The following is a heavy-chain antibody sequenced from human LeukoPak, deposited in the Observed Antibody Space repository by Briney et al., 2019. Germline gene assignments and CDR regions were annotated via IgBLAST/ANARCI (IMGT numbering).Heavy chain of an antibody. J-gene: IGHJ4*02. CDR2: ASFSETT. CDR3: ASRRSSGVCDY. CDR1: GGSFTNYY. D-gene: IGHD2-8*01. Sequence: SETLSLTCTISGGSFTNYYWTWIRQPPGEGLEWIGYASFSETTAYNPSLKNRVTISVDTSKNQFSLKLNSVTAADTAVYYCASRRSSGVCDYWGQGTLVTVSS. V-gene: IGHV4-59*01.